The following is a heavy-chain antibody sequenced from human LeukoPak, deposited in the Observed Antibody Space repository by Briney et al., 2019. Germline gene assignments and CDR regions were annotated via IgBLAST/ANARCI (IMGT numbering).Heavy chain of an antibody. V-gene: IGHV1-69*06. CDR3: ARDVSPLAAAGITPYNWFDP. CDR2: IIPIFGTA. D-gene: IGHD6-13*01. Sequence: SVKVSCKASGGTFSSYAISWVRQAPGQGLEWMGGIIPIFGTAKYAQKFQGRVTITADKSTSTAYMELRSLRSDDTAVYYCARDVSPLAAAGITPYNWFDPWGQGTLVTVSS. J-gene: IGHJ5*02. CDR1: GGTFSSYA.